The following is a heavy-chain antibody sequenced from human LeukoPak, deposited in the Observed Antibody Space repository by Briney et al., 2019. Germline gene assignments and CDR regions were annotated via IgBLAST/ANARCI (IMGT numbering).Heavy chain of an antibody. CDR1: GFTFSSYA. J-gene: IGHJ4*02. D-gene: IGHD4-11*01. CDR2: IGAGGTFT. Sequence: GGSLRLSCTASGFTFSSYAMNWVRQAPGKGLEWVSGIGAGGTFTYYADSVKGRFTILRDNSRNTLYLQMNSLRADDTAVYYCANDLDYTTYGYYFDYWGQGTLVTVSS. V-gene: IGHV3-23*01. CDR3: ANDLDYTTYGYYFDY.